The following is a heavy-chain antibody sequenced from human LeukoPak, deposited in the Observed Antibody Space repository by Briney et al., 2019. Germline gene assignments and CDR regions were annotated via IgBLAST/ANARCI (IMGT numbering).Heavy chain of an antibody. CDR2: ISSSSSTI. CDR1: GFSFNSYN. J-gene: IGHJ4*02. CDR3: AREHSSSSGSVSDY. Sequence: PGGSLRLSGTASGFSFNSYNMNWVRQAPGKGREGVSYISSSSSTIYYADSVKGRSTISRDNAKNSLYLQMNSLRDEDTAVYYCAREHSSSSGSVSDYWGQGTLVTVSS. D-gene: IGHD6-6*01. V-gene: IGHV3-48*02.